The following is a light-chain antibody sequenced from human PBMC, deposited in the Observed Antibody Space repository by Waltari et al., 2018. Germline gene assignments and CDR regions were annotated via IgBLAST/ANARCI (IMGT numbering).Light chain of an antibody. J-gene: IGKJ4*01. CDR2: EGS. V-gene: IGKV2D-29*01. CDR1: QSLLHSDGKTH. Sequence: DVVMTQTPLALSVTPGQPASISCKSSQSLLHSDGKTHLSWYLQKPGQPPQLLIYEGSNRFSGVPDRFSGSGSGTDFTLKISRVEAEDVGLYYCMQSIQFPLTFGGGTKVEIK. CDR3: MQSIQFPLT.